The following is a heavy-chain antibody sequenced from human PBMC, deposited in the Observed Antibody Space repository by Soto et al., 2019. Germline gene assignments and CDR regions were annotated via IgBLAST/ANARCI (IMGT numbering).Heavy chain of an antibody. CDR3: AHRHRLDITWNSGAFDI. Sequence: QITLKESGPTLVKPTQTLTLTCTFSGFSLTTSGVGVGWIRQPPGKALEWLALIYWDDDKRYSPSLKSRLTIPKDPPKNHVVLILTHMDPVDTATYYCAHRHRLDITWNSGAFDIWGQVTMVTVSS. V-gene: IGHV2-5*02. J-gene: IGHJ3*02. CDR1: GFSLTTSGVG. CDR2: IYWDDDK. D-gene: IGHD1-7*01.